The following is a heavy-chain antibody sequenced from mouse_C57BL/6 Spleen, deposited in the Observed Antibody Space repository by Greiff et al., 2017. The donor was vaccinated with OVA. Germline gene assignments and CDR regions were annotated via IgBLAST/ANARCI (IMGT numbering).Heavy chain of an antibody. CDR3: AIYYDYDGYAMDY. CDR1: GFTFSDYG. J-gene: IGHJ4*01. Sequence: EVHLVESGGGLVKPGGSLKLSCAASGFTFSDYGMPWVRQAPEKGLEWVAYISSGSSTIYYADTVKGRFTISRDNAKTTLFLQMTSLRSEDTAMYYCAIYYDYDGYAMDYWGQGTSVTVSS. CDR2: ISSGSSTI. D-gene: IGHD2-4*01. V-gene: IGHV5-17*01.